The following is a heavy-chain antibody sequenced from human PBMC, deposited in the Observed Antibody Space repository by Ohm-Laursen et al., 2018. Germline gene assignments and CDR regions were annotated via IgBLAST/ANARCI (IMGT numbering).Heavy chain of an antibody. CDR3: ASGWLVHYFDF. D-gene: IGHD6-19*01. Sequence: SDTLSLTCTVSGGSISSSSYYWGWIRQPPGKGLEWIGTIYYRANTYYNPSLRSRVTISVDTSKNQFSLRLSSVTAADTALYYCASGWLVHYFDFWGQGTLVTVSS. V-gene: IGHV4-39*01. CDR2: IYYRANT. J-gene: IGHJ4*02. CDR1: GGSISSSSYY.